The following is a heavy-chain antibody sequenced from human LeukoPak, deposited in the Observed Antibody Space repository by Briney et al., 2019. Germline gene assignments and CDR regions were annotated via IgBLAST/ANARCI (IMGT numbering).Heavy chain of an antibody. Sequence: GGSLGLSCAASGFTVSSSYMSWVRQAPGKGLECVSVIYSGDGTYHADSVKGRFTISRDNSKNTLYLQMNSLRGEDTAVYYCARDRTFGRGFSGFDYWGQGTQVTVSS. CDR1: GFTVSSSY. J-gene: IGHJ4*02. CDR2: IYSGDGT. D-gene: IGHD3-16*01. CDR3: ARDRTFGRGFSGFDY. V-gene: IGHV3-66*01.